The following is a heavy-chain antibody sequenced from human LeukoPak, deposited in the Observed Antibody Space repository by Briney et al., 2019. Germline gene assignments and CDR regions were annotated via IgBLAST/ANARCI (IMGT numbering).Heavy chain of an antibody. CDR3: ARAGDGYDSSFDY. Sequence: GGSLRLSCAASGFTFSDYYMSWIRQALGKGLEWISYISSTGSSIYYGDSVKGRFTMSRDNAANSVYLQMNGLRAEDTAVYYCARAGDGYDSSFDYWGQGTLVTVSS. D-gene: IGHD5-12*01. CDR2: ISSTGSSI. J-gene: IGHJ4*02. V-gene: IGHV3-11*04. CDR1: GFTFSDYY.